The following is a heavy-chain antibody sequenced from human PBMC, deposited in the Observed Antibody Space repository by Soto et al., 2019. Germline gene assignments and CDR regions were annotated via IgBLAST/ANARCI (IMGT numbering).Heavy chain of an antibody. CDR3: AKDGIRQQLMGFEP. CDR2: ISYDGSNK. Sequence: PGGSLRLSCAASGFTFSSYGMHWVRQAPGKGLEWVAVISYDGSNKYYADSVKGRFTISRDNSKNTLYLQMNSLRAEDTAVYYCAKDGIRQQLMGFEPWGQGTLVTVSS. J-gene: IGHJ5*02. CDR1: GFTFSSYG. V-gene: IGHV3-30*18. D-gene: IGHD6-13*01.